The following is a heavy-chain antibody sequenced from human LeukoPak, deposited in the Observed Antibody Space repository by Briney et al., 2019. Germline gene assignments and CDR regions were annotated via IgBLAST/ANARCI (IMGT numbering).Heavy chain of an antibody. Sequence: GGSLRLSCAASGFTVSSNYMSWVRQAPGKGLGWVSVIYSGGSTYYADSVKGRFTISRDNSKNTLYLQMNSLRAEDTAVYYCARDLFGVVTSDDAFDIWGQGTMVTVSS. CDR1: GFTVSSNY. D-gene: IGHD3-3*01. V-gene: IGHV3-53*01. CDR3: ARDLFGVVTSDDAFDI. J-gene: IGHJ3*02. CDR2: IYSGGST.